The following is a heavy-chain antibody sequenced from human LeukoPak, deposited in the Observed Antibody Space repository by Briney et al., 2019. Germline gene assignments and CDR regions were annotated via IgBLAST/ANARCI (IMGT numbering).Heavy chain of an antibody. Sequence: SQTLSLTCTVSGGSISSGSYYWSWIRQPAGKGLEWIGRIYTSGSTNYNPSLKSRVTISVDTSKNQFSLKLSSVTAADTAVYYCARVGAVPAAIPPQTYYYYYRDVGGKGPTVTVSS. J-gene: IGHJ6*03. D-gene: IGHD2-2*01. CDR1: GGSISSGSYY. V-gene: IGHV4-61*02. CDR3: ARVGAVPAAIPPQTYYYYYRDV. CDR2: IYTSGST.